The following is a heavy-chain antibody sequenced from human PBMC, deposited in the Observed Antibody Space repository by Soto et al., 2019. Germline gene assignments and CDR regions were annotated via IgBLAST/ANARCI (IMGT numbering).Heavy chain of an antibody. D-gene: IGHD6-6*01. Sequence: GGSLRLSCAASGFTFSSYSINWVRQAPGKGLEWVSSISSSSGYIYYADSVKGRFTISRDNAKNSLYLQMDSLRAEDTAVYYCARGRGPSAIAAYDYWGQGTLVTVSS. V-gene: IGHV3-21*01. CDR1: GFTFSSYS. CDR2: ISSSSGYI. CDR3: ARGRGPSAIAAYDY. J-gene: IGHJ4*02.